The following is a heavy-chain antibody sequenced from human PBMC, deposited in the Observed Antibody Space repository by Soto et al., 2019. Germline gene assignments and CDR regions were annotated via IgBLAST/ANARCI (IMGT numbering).Heavy chain of an antibody. CDR1: GFTFDDYA. CDR3: AKDMGFGSGYYRGDWDY. D-gene: IGHD3-22*01. V-gene: IGHV3-9*01. Sequence: GGSLRLSCAASGFTFDDYAMHWVRQATGKGLEWVSGISWNSGSIGYADSVKGRFTISRDNAKNSLYLQMNSLRAEDTALYYCAKDMGFGSGYYRGDWDYWGQGTLVTVSS. CDR2: ISWNSGSI. J-gene: IGHJ4*02.